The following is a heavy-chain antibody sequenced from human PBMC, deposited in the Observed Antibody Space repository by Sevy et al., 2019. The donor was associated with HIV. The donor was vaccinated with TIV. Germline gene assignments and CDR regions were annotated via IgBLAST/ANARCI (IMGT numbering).Heavy chain of an antibody. J-gene: IGHJ3*02. D-gene: IGHD1-26*01. CDR2: IYSGGST. CDR1: GFTVSSNY. V-gene: IGHV3-53*01. Sequence: GGYLRLSCAASGFTVSSNYMSWVRQAPGKGLEWVSVIYSGGSTYYADSVKGRFTISRDNSKNTLYLQMNSLRAEDTAVYYCARDGMGVPIGAFDIWGQGTPVLVSS. CDR3: ARDGMGVPIGAFDI.